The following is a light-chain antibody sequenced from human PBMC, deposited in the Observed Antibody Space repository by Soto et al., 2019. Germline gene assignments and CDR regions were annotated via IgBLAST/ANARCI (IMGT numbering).Light chain of an antibody. J-gene: IGLJ1*01. CDR3: SSYTTSNTRQIV. CDR2: DVT. Sequence: SAPTQPASLSGAPGQAITLSCTGTSSDVGGYNYVSWYQHHPGKAPKLIIYDVTNRPSGVSNPFSGSKSGNTASLTISGLQPEDEADYYCSSYTTSNTRQIVFGTGTKVTVL. V-gene: IGLV2-14*03. CDR1: SSDVGGYNY.